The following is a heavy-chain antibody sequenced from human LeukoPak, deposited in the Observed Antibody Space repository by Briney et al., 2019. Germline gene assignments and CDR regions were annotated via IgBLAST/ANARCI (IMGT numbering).Heavy chain of an antibody. CDR1: GGSISSSNW. Sequence: SETLSLTCAVSGGSISSSNWWSWVSQPPGKRLEWIGEIYHSGSTNYNPSLMSRVTISVDKSKNQFSLKLSSVTAADTAVYYCARVPYDSSGPYMPFDYWGQGTLVTVSS. CDR3: ARVPYDSSGPYMPFDY. V-gene: IGHV4-4*02. J-gene: IGHJ4*02. CDR2: IYHSGST. D-gene: IGHD3-22*01.